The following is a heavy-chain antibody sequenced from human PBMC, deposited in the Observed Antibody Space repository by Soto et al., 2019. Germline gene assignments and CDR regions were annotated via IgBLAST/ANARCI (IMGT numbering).Heavy chain of an antibody. D-gene: IGHD3-9*01. CDR3: VKVRFRDDILTGYQNYFDY. V-gene: IGHV3-64D*08. J-gene: IGHJ4*02. CDR2: ISSNGGST. CDR1: GFTFSSYA. Sequence: GGSLRLSCSASGFTFSSYAMHWVRQAPGKGLEYVSAISSNGGSTYYADSVKGRFTISRDNSKNTLYLQMSSLRAEDTAVYYCVKVRFRDDILTGYQNYFDYWGQGTLVTVSS.